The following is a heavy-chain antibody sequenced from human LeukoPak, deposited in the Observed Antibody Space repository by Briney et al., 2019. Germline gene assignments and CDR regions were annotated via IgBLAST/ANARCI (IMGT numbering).Heavy chain of an antibody. D-gene: IGHD6-13*01. CDR3: AKQSSSTWFLDS. Sequence: PGGSLRLSCAASGFAFSSYAMHWVRQAPGKGLEWVAVISYDGSNKYYADSVKGRFTISRDNSRNTLYLLLNTLRVEDTAVYYCAKQSSSTWFLDSWGQGTLVTVSS. V-gene: IGHV3-30*04. CDR1: GFAFSSYA. J-gene: IGHJ4*02. CDR2: ISYDGSNK.